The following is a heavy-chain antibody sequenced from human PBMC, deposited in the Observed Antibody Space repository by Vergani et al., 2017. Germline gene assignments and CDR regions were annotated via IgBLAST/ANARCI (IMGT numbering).Heavy chain of an antibody. D-gene: IGHD3-22*01. CDR3: ARLYGRDSSGSKYFDY. Sequence: VQLVQSGAEVKKPGASLNISCQISGYSFTNYWIGWVRQMPGKGLEWMGIIHPADSDTRYSPSFQGQVTISVDKSISTAYLQRSSLRASDSAMYYCARLYGRDSSGSKYFDYWGQGTLVTVSS. J-gene: IGHJ4*02. CDR1: GYSFTNYW. V-gene: IGHV5-51*01. CDR2: IHPADSDT.